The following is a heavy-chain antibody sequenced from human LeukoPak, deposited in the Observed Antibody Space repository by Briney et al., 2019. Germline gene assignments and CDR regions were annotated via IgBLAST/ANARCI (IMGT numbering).Heavy chain of an antibody. Sequence: GGSLRLSCAVSGFTFSSSWMTWVRQAPGKGLEWVATMNSDGGQKSYVDSVKGRFTFSRDNAKNSLYLQMNSLRAEDTAVYYCARNYAYNHFDYWGQGTLVTVSS. CDR1: GFTFSSSW. CDR2: MNSDGGQK. CDR3: ARNYAYNHFDY. V-gene: IGHV3-7*01. D-gene: IGHD5-24*01. J-gene: IGHJ4*02.